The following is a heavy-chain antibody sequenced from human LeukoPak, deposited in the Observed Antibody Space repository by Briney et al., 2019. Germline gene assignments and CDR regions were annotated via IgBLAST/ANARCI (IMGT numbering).Heavy chain of an antibody. CDR1: GFTFTSYS. J-gene: IGHJ6*02. CDR3: AHDLVAGTYYYYYGMGV. V-gene: IGHV3-23*01. CDR2: ISGGGGST. Sequence: GGSLRLSCEASGFTFTSYSMNWVRQAPGKGLEWVSTISGGGGSTYYADSVKGRFTISRDNPKNTLYLQMNSLRAEDTAVYYCAHDLVAGTYYYYYGMGVWGQGTTVTVSS. D-gene: IGHD6-19*01.